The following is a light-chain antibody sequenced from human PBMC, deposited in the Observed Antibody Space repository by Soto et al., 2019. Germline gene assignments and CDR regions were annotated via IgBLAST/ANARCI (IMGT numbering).Light chain of an antibody. CDR3: SSSTDSKNLV. CDR2: DVT. CDR1: SRDIGGYNS. J-gene: IGLJ1*01. Sequence: QSVLSQSPSASGSPGQSFTISCTGTSRDIGGYNSVSWYQQHPGKAPKVMIYDVTKRPSGVPDRFSGSKSGNTASLTVSALQAEDEADYYCSSSTDSKNLVFGTGTKVTVL. V-gene: IGLV2-8*01.